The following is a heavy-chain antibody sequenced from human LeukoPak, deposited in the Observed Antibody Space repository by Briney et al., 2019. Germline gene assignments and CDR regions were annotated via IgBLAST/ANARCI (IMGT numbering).Heavy chain of an antibody. CDR3: ARDRAAATPYYYYYYMDV. CDR1: GGSFSGYY. V-gene: IGHV4-34*01. CDR2: INHSGST. D-gene: IGHD6-13*01. J-gene: IGHJ6*03. Sequence: SETLSLTCAVYGGSFSGYYWSWIRQPPGKGLEWIGEINHSGSTNYNPSLKSRVTISVDTSKNQFSLKLSSVTAADTAVYYCARDRAAATPYYYYYYMDVWGKGTTVTVSS.